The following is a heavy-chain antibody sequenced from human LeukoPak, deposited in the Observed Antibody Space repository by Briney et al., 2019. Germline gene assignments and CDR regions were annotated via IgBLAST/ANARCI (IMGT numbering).Heavy chain of an antibody. V-gene: IGHV4-38-2*02. CDR1: GYSISSGYY. J-gene: IGHJ6*04. CDR2: IYHSGST. CDR3: AREYYDSSGLDV. D-gene: IGHD3-22*01. Sequence: SETLSLTCTVSGYSISSGYYWGWIRQPPGKGLEWIGSIYHSGSTYYNPSLKSRVTISVDTSKNQFSLKLSSVTAADTAVYYCAREYYDSSGLDVWGKGTTVTVSS.